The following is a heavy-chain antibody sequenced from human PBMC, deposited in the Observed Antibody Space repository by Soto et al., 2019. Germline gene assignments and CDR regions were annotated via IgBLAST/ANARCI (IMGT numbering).Heavy chain of an antibody. D-gene: IGHD2-15*01. CDR2: FDPEDGET. CDR1: GYTLTELS. J-gene: IGHJ4*02. CDR3: AILGREGYCIGGSCFD. Sequence: ASVKVSCKVSGYTLTELSMHWVRQAPGKGLEWMGGFDPEDGETIYAQKFQGRVTMTEDTSTDTAYMELSGLRSDETAVYYCAILGREGYCIGGSCFDWGQGTLVTVSS. V-gene: IGHV1-24*01.